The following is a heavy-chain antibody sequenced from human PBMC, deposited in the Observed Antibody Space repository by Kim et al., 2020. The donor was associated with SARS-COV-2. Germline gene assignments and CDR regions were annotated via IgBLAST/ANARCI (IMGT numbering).Heavy chain of an antibody. J-gene: IGHJ6*03. CDR3: ARDLTITIFGVVIDYYYMDV. D-gene: IGHD3-3*01. Sequence: GRFNITRDNAKNSLYLQMNSLRAEDTAVYYCARDLTITIFGVVIDYYYMDVWGKGTTVTVSS. V-gene: IGHV3-48*03.